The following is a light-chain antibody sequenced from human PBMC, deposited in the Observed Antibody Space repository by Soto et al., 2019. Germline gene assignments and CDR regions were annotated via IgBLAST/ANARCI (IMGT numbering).Light chain of an antibody. CDR1: QSVSSSY. J-gene: IGKJ2*01. CDR3: QQFGNSTYT. CDR2: GAP. Sequence: EIVLTQSPGTLSLSPGERATLSCRASQSVSSSYLAWYQQKPGQAPRLLIYGAPSRATGIPDRFRGSGSGTDFTLTISRLEHEDFAEYYCQQFGNSTYTFRQDTKLDIK. V-gene: IGKV3-20*01.